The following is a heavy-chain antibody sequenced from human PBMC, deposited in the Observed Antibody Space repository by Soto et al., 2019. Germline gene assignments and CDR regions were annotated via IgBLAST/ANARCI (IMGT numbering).Heavy chain of an antibody. CDR3: ARWRDGYFDY. CDR2: ISTHNGNT. V-gene: IGHV1-18*01. J-gene: IGHJ4*02. CDR1: GYSFTSYG. Sequence: QVQLVQSGAEVRKPGASVNISCRTSGYSFTSYGLSWVRQAPGQGLEWMGWISTHNGNTNSAQQLQGRATVTTDTSTSTGYMELRRLRSDDTAVYYCARWRDGYFDYWGQGTLVTVS.